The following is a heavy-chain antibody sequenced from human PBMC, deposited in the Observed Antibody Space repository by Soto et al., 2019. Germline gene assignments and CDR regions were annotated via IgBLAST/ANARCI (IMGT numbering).Heavy chain of an antibody. V-gene: IGHV2-26*04. Sequence: QVTVKESGPVLVKPTETLTLTCTVSGFSLSNAGLGVSWIRQPPGKALEWLAHIFSNDEKSYSTSLKSRLTISKGTSKSQVVLTRTNMDPVDTATYYCASTYSSSWYWFDPWGQGTLVTVSS. CDR3: ASTYSSSWYWFDP. J-gene: IGHJ5*02. D-gene: IGHD6-13*01. CDR1: GFSLSNAGLG. CDR2: IFSNDEK.